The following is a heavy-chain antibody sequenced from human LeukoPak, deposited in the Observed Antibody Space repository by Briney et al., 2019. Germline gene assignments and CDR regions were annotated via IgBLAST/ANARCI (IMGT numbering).Heavy chain of an antibody. CDR1: GYTFTGYY. CDR3: ARVTNLDY. CDR2: INPNTGGT. Sequence: GASVKVSCKASGYTFTGYYIHWVRQAPGQRLEWMGCINPNTGGTNYAQKFQGRVTMTSDTSINTAYMELSSLRSDDTALYYCARVTNLDYWGQGTLVTVSS. D-gene: IGHD1-1*01. J-gene: IGHJ4*02. V-gene: IGHV1-2*02.